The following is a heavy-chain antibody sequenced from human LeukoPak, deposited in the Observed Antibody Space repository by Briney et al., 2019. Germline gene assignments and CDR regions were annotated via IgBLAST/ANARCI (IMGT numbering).Heavy chain of an antibody. Sequence: SVKVSCKASGGTFSSYAISWVRQAPGQGLEWMGGIIPIFGTANYAQKFQGRVTITADESTSTAYMELSSLRSEDTAVYCCARGIDIVVVRKIDYTFDYWGQGTLVTVSS. J-gene: IGHJ4*02. V-gene: IGHV1-69*13. CDR1: GGTFSSYA. D-gene: IGHD2-2*01. CDR2: IIPIFGTA. CDR3: ARGIDIVVVRKIDYTFDY.